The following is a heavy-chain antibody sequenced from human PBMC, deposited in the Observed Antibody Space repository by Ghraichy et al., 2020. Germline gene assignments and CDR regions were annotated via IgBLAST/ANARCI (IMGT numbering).Heavy chain of an antibody. CDR2: IYSSGTT. J-gene: IGHJ2*01. D-gene: IGHD3-3*01. CDR1: DDSISRGGYF. Sequence: SETLSLTCTVSDDSISRGGYFWSWIRQHPAKGLDWIGYIYSSGTTSYNPSLKGRTTISLDTSKSQFSLKLTSVTAADTAVYYCARGSNYAFCSGYYNFGTAPWYFDLWGRGALVTVSS. CDR3: ARGSNYAFCSGYYNFGTAPWYFDL. V-gene: IGHV4-31*03.